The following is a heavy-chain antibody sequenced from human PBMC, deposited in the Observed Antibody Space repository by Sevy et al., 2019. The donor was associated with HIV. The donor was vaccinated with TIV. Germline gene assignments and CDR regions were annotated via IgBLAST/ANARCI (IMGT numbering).Heavy chain of an antibody. Sequence: GGSLRLSCAASGFTFSSYSMNWVRQAPGKGLEWVSSISSSSSYIHYADSVKGRFTISRENAKNSLFLQMNSLRAEDTAVYYCARDIVVVTAILDYWGQGTLVTVSS. V-gene: IGHV3-21*01. J-gene: IGHJ4*02. CDR1: GFTFSSYS. CDR2: ISSSSSYI. CDR3: ARDIVVVTAILDY. D-gene: IGHD2-21*02.